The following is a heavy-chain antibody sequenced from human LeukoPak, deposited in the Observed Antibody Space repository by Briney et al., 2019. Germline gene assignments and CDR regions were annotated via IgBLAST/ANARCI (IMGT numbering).Heavy chain of an antibody. D-gene: IGHD3-22*01. V-gene: IGHV1-2*02. J-gene: IGHJ4*02. CDR1: GYTFTGYY. CDR2: INPSSGGT. CDR3: ARDSRYYYDSSGYYHAHXYXDY. Sequence: ASVKVSCKASGYTFTGYYMHWVRQAPGQGLEWMGWINPSSGGTNYAQKFQGRVTMTRDTSISTAYMELSRLRSDDTAVYYCARDSRYYYDSSGYYHAHXYXDYWXXXTXXTVS.